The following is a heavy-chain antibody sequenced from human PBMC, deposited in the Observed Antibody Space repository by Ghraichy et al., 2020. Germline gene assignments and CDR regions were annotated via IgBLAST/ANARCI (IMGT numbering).Heavy chain of an antibody. J-gene: IGHJ3*02. CDR1: GGSISSYY. D-gene: IGHD2-21*01. CDR2: IYYSGST. Sequence: SETLSLTCTVSGGSISSYYRSWIRQPPGKGLEWIGYIYYSGSTNYNPSLKSRVTISLDTSKNQFSLKLSSVTAADTAVYYCARDSFSGELSSCGGDCYSPAFDIWGQGTMVTVFS. CDR3: ARDSFSGELSSCGGDCYSPAFDI. V-gene: IGHV4-59*01.